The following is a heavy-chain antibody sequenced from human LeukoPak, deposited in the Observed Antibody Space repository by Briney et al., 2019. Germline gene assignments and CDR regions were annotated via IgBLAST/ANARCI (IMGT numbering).Heavy chain of an antibody. V-gene: IGHV1-2*02. CDR1: GYTFTGYY. CDR3: ARVGYDFWSGYSIDY. CDR2: INPNSGGT. D-gene: IGHD3-3*01. J-gene: IGHJ4*02. Sequence: GSVKVSCKASGYTFTGYYMHWVRQAPGQGLEWMGWINPNSGGTNYAQKFQGRVTMTRDTSISTAYVELSRLRSDDTAVYYCARVGYDFWSGYSIDYWGQGTLVTVSS.